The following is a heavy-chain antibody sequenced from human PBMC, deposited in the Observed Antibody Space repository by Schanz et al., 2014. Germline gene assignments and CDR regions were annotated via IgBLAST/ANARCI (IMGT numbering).Heavy chain of an antibody. J-gene: IGHJ4*02. V-gene: IGHV1-3*01. Sequence: QVQLVQSWAEAKGPGASVKGSCKASGYSFTPFPIHRVRQAPGQRLEWMGWINAGTGNTEYSQKFQGRVTITRDTLASTAYMEVSSLRSEDTAVYYCARSGSSNWYVFDYWGQGTLVTVSS. CDR2: INAGTGNT. CDR1: GYSFTPFP. CDR3: ARSGSSNWYVFDY. D-gene: IGHD6-13*01.